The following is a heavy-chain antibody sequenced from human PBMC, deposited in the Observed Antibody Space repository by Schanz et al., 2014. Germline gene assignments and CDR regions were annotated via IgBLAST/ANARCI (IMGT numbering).Heavy chain of an antibody. Sequence: QLVESGGGLVKPGGSLRLSCAASGFTFDDYAMHWVRQAPGKGLEWVSGISWNSGSIGYADSVKGRFTISRDDAKNSLYLQMNSLRAEDTALYYCAKDRQNRVNRVGYYYGMDVWGQGTTVTVSS. CDR2: ISWNSGSI. CDR3: AKDRQNRVNRVGYYYGMDV. J-gene: IGHJ6*02. CDR1: GFTFDDYA. D-gene: IGHD3-16*01. V-gene: IGHV3-9*01.